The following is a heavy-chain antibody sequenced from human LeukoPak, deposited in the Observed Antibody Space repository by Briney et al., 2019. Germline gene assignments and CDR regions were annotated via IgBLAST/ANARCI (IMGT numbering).Heavy chain of an antibody. CDR1: GYTFTSYW. CDR3: ATGATGTAPLY. J-gene: IGHJ4*02. Sequence: ASVKVSCKASGYTFTSYWIQWVRQAPGQGLEWMGLINPDGGSTAYAQKFQGRVTMTEDTSTDTAYMELSSLRSEDTAVYYCATGATGTAPLYWGQETLVTVSS. CDR2: INPDGGST. D-gene: IGHD1-1*01. V-gene: IGHV1-46*01.